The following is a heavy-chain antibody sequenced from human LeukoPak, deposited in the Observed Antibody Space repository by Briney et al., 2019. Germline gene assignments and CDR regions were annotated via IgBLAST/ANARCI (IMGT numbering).Heavy chain of an antibody. CDR3: ATGSYGSGREVANWFDP. Sequence: ASVTVSFKASGYTFTGYYMHWVRQAPGKGLEWMGGFDPEDGETIYAQKFQGRGTITEDTSTDTAYMELSSLRSEDTAVYYCATGSYGSGREVANWFDPWGQGTLVTVSS. D-gene: IGHD3-10*01. V-gene: IGHV1-24*01. CDR2: FDPEDGET. CDR1: GYTFTGYY. J-gene: IGHJ5*02.